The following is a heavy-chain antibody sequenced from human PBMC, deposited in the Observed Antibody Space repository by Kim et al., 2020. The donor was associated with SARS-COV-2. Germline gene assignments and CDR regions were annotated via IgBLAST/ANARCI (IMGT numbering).Heavy chain of an antibody. J-gene: IGHJ4*02. Sequence: TYYAASVKGRFTISRDNSKNTLYLQMNSLRAEDTAVYYCAKAAVAGTMDYWGQGTLVTVSS. V-gene: IGHV3-23*01. D-gene: IGHD6-19*01. CDR3: AKAAVAGTMDY. CDR2: T.